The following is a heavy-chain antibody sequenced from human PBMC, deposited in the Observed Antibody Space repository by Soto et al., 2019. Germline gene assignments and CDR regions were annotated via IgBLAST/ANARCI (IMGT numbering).Heavy chain of an antibody. CDR3: AKDPRRGPPYGMDV. CDR1: GFTFSSYA. Sequence: PGGSLRLSCAASGFTFSSYAMSWVRQAPGKGLEWASAISGSGGSTYYADSVKGRFTISRDNSKNTLYLQMNSLRAEDTAVYYCAKDPRRGPPYGMDVWGQGTTVTAP. V-gene: IGHV3-23*01. CDR2: ISGSGGST. D-gene: IGHD5-12*01. J-gene: IGHJ6*02.